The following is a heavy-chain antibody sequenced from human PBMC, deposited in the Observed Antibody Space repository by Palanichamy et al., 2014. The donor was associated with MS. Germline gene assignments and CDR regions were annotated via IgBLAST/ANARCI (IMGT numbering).Heavy chain of an antibody. Sequence: QVQLVESGGGVVQPGGSLRLSCAASGYTFSDYGMHWVRQAPGKGLEWVTHIQKDENKRSYGDSVKGRFIISRDNTKNTLYLQMNNLRPEDTATYYCTRDGWFYWLADHWGQGSLVIVSS. J-gene: IGHJ4*02. D-gene: IGHD3-9*01. CDR3: TRDGWFYWLADH. CDR2: IQKDENKR. CDR1: GYTFSDYG. V-gene: IGHV3-30*02.